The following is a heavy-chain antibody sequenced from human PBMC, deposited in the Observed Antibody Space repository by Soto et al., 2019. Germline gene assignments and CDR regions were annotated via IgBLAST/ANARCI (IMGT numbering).Heavy chain of an antibody. CDR3: AKRGCGGDCYEGMVPPFDY. Sequence: GGSLRLSCAASGFTFSSYAMSWVRQAPGKGLEWVSAISGSGGSTYYADSVKGRFTISRDNSKNTLYLQMNSLRAEDTAVYYCAKRGCGGDCYEGMVPPFDYWGQGTLGTVAS. J-gene: IGHJ4*02. CDR1: GFTFSSYA. V-gene: IGHV3-23*01. D-gene: IGHD2-21*02. CDR2: ISGSGGST.